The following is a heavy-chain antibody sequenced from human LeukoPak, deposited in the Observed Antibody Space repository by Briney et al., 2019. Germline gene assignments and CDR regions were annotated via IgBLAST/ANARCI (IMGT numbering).Heavy chain of an antibody. Sequence: GGSLRLSCAASGFTVSNNYMRWVRQAPGKGLEWVSLIYSGGATFYADAVKGRFTISRDDSKNTLYLQMNSLRAEDTAVYYCARDPPAVAANTYGWGQGTLVTVSS. V-gene: IGHV3-66*01. D-gene: IGHD6-6*01. CDR1: GFTVSNNY. J-gene: IGHJ4*02. CDR3: ARDPPAVAANTYG. CDR2: IYSGGAT.